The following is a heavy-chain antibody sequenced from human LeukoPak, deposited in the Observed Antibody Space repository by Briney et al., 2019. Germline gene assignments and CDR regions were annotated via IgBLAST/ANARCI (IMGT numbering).Heavy chain of an antibody. Sequence: PSETLSLTCAVSGGSISSGGYSWSWIRQPPGRGLEWIGYIYHSGSTYYNPSLKSRVTISVDRSKNQFSLKLSSVTAADTAVYYCARGRFAYYYGSGSYRPGFDPWGQGTLVTVSS. D-gene: IGHD3-10*01. J-gene: IGHJ5*02. CDR1: GGSISSGGYS. V-gene: IGHV4-30-2*01. CDR3: ARGRFAYYYGSGSYRPGFDP. CDR2: IYHSGST.